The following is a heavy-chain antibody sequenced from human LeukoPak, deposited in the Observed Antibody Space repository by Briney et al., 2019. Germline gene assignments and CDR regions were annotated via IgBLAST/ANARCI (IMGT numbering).Heavy chain of an antibody. CDR2: IYHSGST. D-gene: IGHD3-16*01. CDR3: ARARGTLGEGYFDY. Sequence: SQTLSLTCAVSGGSISSGGYSWSWIRQPPGKGLEWIGYIYHSGSTYYNPSLKSRVTISVDTSKNQFSLKLSSVTAADTAVYYCARARGTLGEGYFDYWGQGTLVTVSS. J-gene: IGHJ4*02. CDR1: GGSISSGGYS. V-gene: IGHV4-30-2*01.